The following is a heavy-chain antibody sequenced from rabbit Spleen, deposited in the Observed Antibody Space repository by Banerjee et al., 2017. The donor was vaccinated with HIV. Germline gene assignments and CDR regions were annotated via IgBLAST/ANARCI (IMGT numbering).Heavy chain of an antibody. V-gene: IGHV1S45*01. J-gene: IGHJ6*01. D-gene: IGHD1-1*01. CDR3: ARESAYTSNRSGYGL. CDR1: GFSFSSSYY. CDR2: IDAGRSGNT. Sequence: QEQLEESGGDLVKPGASLTLTCTASGFSFSSSYYMCWVRQAPGKGLEWIGCIDAGRSGNTYYASWAKGRFTISKTSSTTVTLQMTSLTAADTATYFCARESAYTSNRSGYGLWGPGTLVTVS.